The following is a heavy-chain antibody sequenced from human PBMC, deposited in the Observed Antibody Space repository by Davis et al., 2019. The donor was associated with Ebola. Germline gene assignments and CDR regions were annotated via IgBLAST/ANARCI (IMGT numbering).Heavy chain of an antibody. CDR3: ARVPSGSYWRYLDY. V-gene: IGHV3-74*01. D-gene: IGHD1-26*01. CDR2: INGDGSKI. J-gene: IGHJ4*02. Sequence: GESLKISCAASGFTSRSYWMHWVRQAPGKGLVWVSRINGDGSKIDYADSVKGRFTISRGNAKNTLYLQMNTLRAEDTAVYYCARVPSGSYWRYLDYWGQGTLVTVSS. CDR1: GFTSRSYW.